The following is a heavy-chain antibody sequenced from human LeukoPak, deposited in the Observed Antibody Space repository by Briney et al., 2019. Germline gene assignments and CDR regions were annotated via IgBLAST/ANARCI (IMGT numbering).Heavy chain of an antibody. D-gene: IGHD2-2*01. V-gene: IGHV3-23*01. J-gene: IGHJ3*02. CDR3: AKDRRWRAGVPAVMVAFDI. Sequence: AGGSLRLSCTASGLTFSTSGFNWVRQAPGKGLEWVSAISGSGGSTYYADSVKGRFTISRDNSKNTLYLQMNSLRAEDTAVYYCAKDRRWRAGVPAVMVAFDIWGQGTMVTVSS. CDR2: ISGSGGST. CDR1: GLTFSTSG.